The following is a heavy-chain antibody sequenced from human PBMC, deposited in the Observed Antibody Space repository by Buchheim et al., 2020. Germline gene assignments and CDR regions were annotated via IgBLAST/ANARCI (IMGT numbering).Heavy chain of an antibody. CDR3: TTEFPYSGYDQIFGY. J-gene: IGHJ4*02. CDR2: IKSKTDGGTT. V-gene: IGHV3-15*01. Sequence: EVQLVESGGGLVKPGGSLRLSCAASGFTFSNAWMSWVRQAPGKGLEWVGRIKSKTDGGTTDYAAPVKGRFTISRDASQNTLYLQMNSLKTEDTAVYYCTTEFPYSGYDQIFGYWGQGTL. D-gene: IGHD5-12*01. CDR1: GFTFSNAW.